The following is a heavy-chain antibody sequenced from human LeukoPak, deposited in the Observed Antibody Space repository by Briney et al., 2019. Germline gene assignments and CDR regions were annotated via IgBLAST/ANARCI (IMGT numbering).Heavy chain of an antibody. CDR1: GFTFSTYW. D-gene: IGHD2-15*01. CDR3: ARDRVAAGPKGVNY. CDR2: IKQDGSET. V-gene: IGHV3-7*01. Sequence: GGSLRLSCAASGFTFSTYWMTWVRQAPGKGLEWVANIKQDGSETYYVDSVKGRFTISRDNGKNSLYLQMNSLRAEDTAMYYCARDRVAAGPKGVNYWGQGTLVTVSS. J-gene: IGHJ4*02.